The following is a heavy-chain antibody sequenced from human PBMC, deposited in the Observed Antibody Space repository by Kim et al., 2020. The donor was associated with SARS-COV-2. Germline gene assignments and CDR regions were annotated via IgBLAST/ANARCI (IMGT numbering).Heavy chain of an antibody. CDR2: INHSGST. CDR1: GGSFSGYY. D-gene: IGHD3-10*01. V-gene: IGHV4-34*01. Sequence: SETLSLTCAVYGGSFSGYYWSWIRQPPGKGLEWIGEINHSGSTNYNPSLKSRVTISVDTSKNQFSLKLSSVTTADTAVYYCARAGNRILLWFGGTRWGFDPWGQGTLVTVSS. J-gene: IGHJ5*02. CDR3: ARAGNRILLWFGGTRWGFDP.